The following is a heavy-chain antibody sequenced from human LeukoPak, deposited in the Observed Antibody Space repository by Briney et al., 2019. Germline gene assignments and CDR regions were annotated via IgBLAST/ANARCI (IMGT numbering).Heavy chain of an antibody. CDR2: IIPIFGTA. CDR3: ASEGSSWYKY. D-gene: IGHD6-13*01. J-gene: IGHJ4*02. Sequence: SVKVSCKASGGTFSSYAISWVRQAPGQGLEWMGGIIPIFGTANYAQRFQGRVTITADESTSIAYMELSSLRSEDTAVYYCASEGSSWYKYWGQGTLVTVSS. V-gene: IGHV1-69*13. CDR1: GGTFSSYA.